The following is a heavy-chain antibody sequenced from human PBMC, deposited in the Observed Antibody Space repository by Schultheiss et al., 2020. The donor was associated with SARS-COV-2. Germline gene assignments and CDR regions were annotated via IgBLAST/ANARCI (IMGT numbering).Heavy chain of an antibody. J-gene: IGHJ5*02. CDR1: GGSISSGGYY. Sequence: SETLSLTCTVSGGSISSGGYYWSWIRQHPGKGLEWIGSIYHSGSTNYNPSLKSRLTISVDTSKKQFSLRLISVTAADTAVYFCAAGEAVVGYNWFDHWGQGTLVTVSS. V-gene: IGHV4-39*07. CDR2: IYHSGST. CDR3: AAGEAVVGYNWFDH. D-gene: IGHD6-19*01.